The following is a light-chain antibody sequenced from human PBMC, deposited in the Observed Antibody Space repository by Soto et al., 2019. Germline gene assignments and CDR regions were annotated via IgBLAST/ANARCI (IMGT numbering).Light chain of an antibody. CDR2: DDD. Sequence: QSVLTQPPSVSAAPGQKVTISCSGSSSNIGNNYVSWYQQLPGAAPRLRIYDDDERPPGIPDRFSGSKSGTSATLAITGLPTGDEAEYYCGTWDSSLSAGQIGEGTQLAVL. CDR1: SSNIGNNY. V-gene: IGLV1-51*01. J-gene: IGLJ2*01. CDR3: GTWDSSLSAGQ.